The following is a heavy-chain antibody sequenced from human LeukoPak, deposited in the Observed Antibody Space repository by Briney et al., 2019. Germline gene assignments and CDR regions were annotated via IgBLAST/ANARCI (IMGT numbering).Heavy chain of an antibody. CDR3: ARGGVGTDFDY. J-gene: IGHJ4*02. D-gene: IGHD4-23*01. Sequence: VASVKVSCKASGYTFTGYYMHWVRQAPGQGLEWMGWINPNSGGTNYAQKFQGRVTMTRNTSISTAYMELSSLRSEDTAVYFCARGGVGTDFDYWGQGTLVTVSS. V-gene: IGHV1-2*02. CDR2: INPNSGGT. CDR1: GYTFTGYY.